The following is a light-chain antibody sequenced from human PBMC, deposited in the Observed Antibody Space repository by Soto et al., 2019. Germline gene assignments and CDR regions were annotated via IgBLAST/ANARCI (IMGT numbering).Light chain of an antibody. J-gene: IGLJ1*01. CDR2: EVR. V-gene: IGLV2-8*01. CDR1: SSGGGGCNF. Sequence: QSARTQPPSASGSPGQSVAISRTGTSSGGGGCNFVSWYQQHPGKGPQLIIYEVRERGSGVPDRFSGSKSGNTASLTVSGLQAADEADYYCRSYAGSDKYVFGTGTKVTVL. CDR3: RSYAGSDKYV.